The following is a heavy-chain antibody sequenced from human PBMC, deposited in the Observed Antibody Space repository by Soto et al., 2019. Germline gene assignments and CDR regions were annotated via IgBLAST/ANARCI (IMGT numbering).Heavy chain of an antibody. CDR3: VRDRGYSYPEGSYYFDY. CDR2: ISAYNGNT. V-gene: IGHV1-18*01. D-gene: IGHD5-18*01. CDR1: GYTFTSYG. Sequence: GASVKVSCKASGYTFTSYGISWVRQAPGQGLEWIGWISAYNGNTNYAQKLQGRVTMTTDTSTSTAYMELRSLRSDDTAVYYCVRDRGYSYPEGSYYFDYWGQGTLVTVSS. J-gene: IGHJ4*02.